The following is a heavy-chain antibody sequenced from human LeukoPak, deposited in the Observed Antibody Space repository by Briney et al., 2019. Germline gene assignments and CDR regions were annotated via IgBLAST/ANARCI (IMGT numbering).Heavy chain of an antibody. CDR2: IKSKTDAGTT. Sequence: PGGSLRLSCAASGFTFNNAWMSWVRQAPRKGLEWVGRIKSKTDAGTTDYAAPVKGRFIISRDDSKNTLYLQMNSLKIEDTAVYYCTTDSPLYSGNYXEVPXXQGXLVTVX. J-gene: IGHJ5*02. V-gene: IGHV3-15*01. CDR3: TTDSPLYSGNYXEVP. D-gene: IGHD1-26*01. CDR1: GFTFNNAW.